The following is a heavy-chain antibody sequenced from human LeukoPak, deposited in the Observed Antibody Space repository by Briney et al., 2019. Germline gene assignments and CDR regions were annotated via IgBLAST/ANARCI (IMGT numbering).Heavy chain of an antibody. D-gene: IGHD2-2*01. CDR1: GYTFTSYG. CDR3: ARDAVPEHISSTWFDP. J-gene: IGHJ5*02. V-gene: IGHV1-18*01. Sequence: ASVKVSCKASGYTFTSYGISWVRQAPGQGLEWMGWISAYNGNTNYAQKLQGRVTMTTDTSTSTAYMELRRLRSDDTAVYYCARDAVPEHISSTWFDPWGQGTLVTVSS. CDR2: ISAYNGNT.